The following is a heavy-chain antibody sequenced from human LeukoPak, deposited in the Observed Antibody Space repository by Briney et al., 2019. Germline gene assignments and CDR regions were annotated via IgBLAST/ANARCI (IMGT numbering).Heavy chain of an antibody. Sequence: GGSLRLSCAASGFTFSSYAMSWVRQAPGKGLEWVSAISGSGGSTYYADSVKGRFTISRDNSKNTLYLQMNSLRAEDTAVYYCATDGDQLLFNWFDPWGQGTLVTVSS. V-gene: IGHV3-23*01. CDR1: GFTFSSYA. CDR2: ISGSGGST. J-gene: IGHJ5*02. CDR3: ATDGDQLLFNWFDP. D-gene: IGHD2-2*01.